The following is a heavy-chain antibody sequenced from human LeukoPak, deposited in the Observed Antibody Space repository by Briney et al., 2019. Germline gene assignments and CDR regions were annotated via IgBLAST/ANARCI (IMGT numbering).Heavy chain of an antibody. CDR2: ISYDGSNA. CDR1: AFTFSRYA. D-gene: IGHD3-10*01. Sequence: GSLRLSCAASAFTFSRYAMHWVRQPPAKRLEWAAVISYDGSNAYYTDSAKDRFTISTDNSNNTLYLQMKNLEAEDTAVYYCARCSKLLWFGEMDVWGKGTTVTVSS. V-gene: IGHV3-30*04. CDR3: ARCSKLLWFGEMDV. J-gene: IGHJ6*04.